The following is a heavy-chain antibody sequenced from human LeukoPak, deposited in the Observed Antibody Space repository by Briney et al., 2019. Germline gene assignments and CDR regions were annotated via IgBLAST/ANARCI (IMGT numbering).Heavy chain of an antibody. CDR2: IRYDGSNE. V-gene: IGHV3-30*02. Sequence: GGSLRLSCAASGFTFSSYGMDWVRQAPGKGLEWVAYIRYDGSNEYYADSVKGRFTISRDNSRSTLYVQMNSLRAEDTAVYYCARCINGVCRAFDYWGQGTLDTVSS. D-gene: IGHD2-8*01. CDR3: ARCINGVCRAFDY. J-gene: IGHJ4*02. CDR1: GFTFSSYG.